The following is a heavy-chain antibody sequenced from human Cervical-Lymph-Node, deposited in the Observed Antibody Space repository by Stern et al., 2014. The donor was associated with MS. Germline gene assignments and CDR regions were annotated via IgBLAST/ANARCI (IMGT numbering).Heavy chain of an antibody. D-gene: IGHD4-11*01. V-gene: IGHV1-69*05. Sequence: QVQLVQSGSEVEKPGSSVKVSCKSSGDTFSNYALSWVRQAPGQGLEWVGGLIPFFGATSYGQKVQGRVTITPEDSTGTAFMELSNLTSDDTAVYYCALRRSYYVFWGQGTLISVSS. CDR1: GDTFSNYA. J-gene: IGHJ4*02. CDR2: LIPFFGAT. CDR3: ALRRSYYVF.